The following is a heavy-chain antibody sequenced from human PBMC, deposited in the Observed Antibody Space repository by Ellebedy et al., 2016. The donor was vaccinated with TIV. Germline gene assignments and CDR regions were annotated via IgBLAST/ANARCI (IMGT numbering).Heavy chain of an antibody. CDR1: GGTFSSYA. CDR2: IIPIFGTA. V-gene: IGHV1-69*13. D-gene: IGHD2-2*01. Sequence: AASVKVSCKASGGTFSSYAISWVRQAPGQGLEWMGGIIPIFGTANYAQKFQGRVTITADESTSTAYMELSSLRSEDTAVYYCARARWVRDIVLVPAAMAMRAFDIWGQGTMVTVSS. CDR3: ARARWVRDIVLVPAAMAMRAFDI. J-gene: IGHJ3*02.